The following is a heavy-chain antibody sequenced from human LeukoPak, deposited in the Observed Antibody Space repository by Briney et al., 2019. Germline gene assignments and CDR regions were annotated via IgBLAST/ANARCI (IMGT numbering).Heavy chain of an antibody. Sequence: GGSLRLSCAVSGFTFRSYDMSWVRQAPGKGLEWVSAMSSSDDGRYYAASVRGRFTISRDTSRSTLYLQMNSLRAEDAAVYYCAKAPVTSCRGAFCYPFDYWGQGTLVTVSS. CDR2: MSSSDDGR. CDR3: AKAPVTSCRGAFCYPFDY. J-gene: IGHJ4*02. D-gene: IGHD2-15*01. CDR1: GFTFRSYD. V-gene: IGHV3-23*01.